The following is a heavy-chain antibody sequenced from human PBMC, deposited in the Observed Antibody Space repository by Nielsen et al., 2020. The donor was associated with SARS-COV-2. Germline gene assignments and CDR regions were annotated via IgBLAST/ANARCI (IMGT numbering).Heavy chain of an antibody. Sequence: SVKVSCKASGGTFSSYAISGVRQAPGQGLEWMGGIIPIFGTANYAQKFQGRVTITADESTSTAYMELSSLRSEDTAVYYCASCGEYSYGSYYYYGMDVWGQGTTVTVSS. V-gene: IGHV1-69*13. CDR2: IIPIFGTA. CDR3: ASCGEYSYGSYYYYGMDV. J-gene: IGHJ6*02. CDR1: GGTFSSYA. D-gene: IGHD5-18*01.